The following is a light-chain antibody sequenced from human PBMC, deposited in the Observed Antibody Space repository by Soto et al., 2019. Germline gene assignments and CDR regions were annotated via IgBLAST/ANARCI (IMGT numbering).Light chain of an antibody. CDR1: QSVLYSSNHENY. J-gene: IGKJ3*01. V-gene: IGKV4-1*01. CDR3: QQYYTSPIT. Sequence: DIVMTQSPDSLAVSLGERATINCKSSQSVLYSSNHENYLAWFQQKPGQPPKLLIYWASTRESGVPDRFSGSGSGTDFTLTISSLQAEDVEVYYCQQYYTSPITFGPGTKVDI. CDR2: WAS.